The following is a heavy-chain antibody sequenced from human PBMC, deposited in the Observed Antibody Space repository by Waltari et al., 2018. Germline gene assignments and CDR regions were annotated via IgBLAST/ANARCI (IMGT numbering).Heavy chain of an antibody. J-gene: IGHJ6*03. V-gene: IGHV1-69*01. Sequence: QVQLVQSGAEVKKPGSSVKVSCKASGGTFSSYAISWVRQAPGQGLEWMGGIIPIFGTANYAQKFQGRVTITADESTSTAYMELSSLRSEDTAVYYCAGPPYYDILTGQVGYYYYYMDVWGKGTTVTVSS. CDR1: GGTFSSYA. CDR2: IIPIFGTA. CDR3: AGPPYYDILTGQVGYYYYYMDV. D-gene: IGHD3-9*01.